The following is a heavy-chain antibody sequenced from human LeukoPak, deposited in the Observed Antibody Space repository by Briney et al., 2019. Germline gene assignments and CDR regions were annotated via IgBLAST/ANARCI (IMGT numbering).Heavy chain of an antibody. CDR1: GFTFSSYA. V-gene: IGHV3-30-3*01. Sequence: GRSLRLSCAASGFTFSSYAMHWVRQAPGKGLEWVAVISYDGTNKYYADSVKGRFTISRDNSKNTLYLQMNSLRAEDTAVYYCGRVLAARPSDAFDIWGQGTMVTVSS. CDR3: GRVLAARPSDAFDI. J-gene: IGHJ3*02. CDR2: ISYDGTNK. D-gene: IGHD6-6*01.